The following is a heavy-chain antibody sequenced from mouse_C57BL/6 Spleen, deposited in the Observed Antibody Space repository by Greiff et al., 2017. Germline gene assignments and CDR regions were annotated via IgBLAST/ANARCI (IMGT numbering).Heavy chain of an antibody. V-gene: IGHV1-4*01. J-gene: IGHJ1*03. CDR2: INPSSGYT. CDR3: ARNYFYGSSHYWYFDV. D-gene: IGHD1-1*01. CDR1: GYTFTSYT. Sequence: QVQLQQSGAELARPGASVKMSCKASGYTFTSYTMHWVKQRPGQGLEWIGYINPSSGYTKYNQKFKDKATLTADKSSSTAYMQLSSLTSEDSAVYYCARNYFYGSSHYWYFDVWGTGTTVTVSS.